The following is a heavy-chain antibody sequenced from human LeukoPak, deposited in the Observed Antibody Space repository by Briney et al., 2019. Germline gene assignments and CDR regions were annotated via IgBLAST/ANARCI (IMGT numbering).Heavy chain of an antibody. CDR2: INSDTTGT. J-gene: IGHJ4*02. Sequence: GGSLSLSCTASGCTFDDYVIHGVRQAPGRGVEWVSLINSDTTGTYNDASVKGRFSTTRDNSKKSLYLQMNSRRVDDTALYYCAKGGYSGYEEGQYSFDIWGQGTLVTVSS. CDR3: AKGGYSGYEEGQYSFDI. D-gene: IGHD5-12*01. V-gene: IGHV3-43D*03. CDR1: GCTFDDYV.